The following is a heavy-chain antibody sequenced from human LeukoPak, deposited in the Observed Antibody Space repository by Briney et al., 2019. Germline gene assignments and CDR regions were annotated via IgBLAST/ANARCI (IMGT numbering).Heavy chain of an antibody. V-gene: IGHV1-2*02. Sequence: GASVKVSCKASGYTFTGYYMHWVRQAPGQGLEWMGWINPNSGGTNYAQKFQGRVTMTRDTSISTAYMELSRLRSDDTAVYYCAGEVGYGKPNWFDPWGQGTLVTVSS. CDR1: GYTFTGYY. J-gene: IGHJ5*02. CDR3: AGEVGYGKPNWFDP. D-gene: IGHD5-12*01. CDR2: INPNSGGT.